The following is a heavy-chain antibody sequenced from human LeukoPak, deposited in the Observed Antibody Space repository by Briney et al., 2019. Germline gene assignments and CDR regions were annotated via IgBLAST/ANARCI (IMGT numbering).Heavy chain of an antibody. J-gene: IGHJ4*02. CDR3: SRVSAYTTSSGEFDY. V-gene: IGHV3-9*01. D-gene: IGHD6-6*01. CDR1: GFTFDDHA. Sequence: GGSLRLSCAASGFTFDDHAMHWVRQAPGKGLEWVSGISWNSGGIAYADSVKGRFTISRDNAKNSLCLQMNSLRAEDTALYYCSRVSAYTTSSGEFDYWGQGTLVTVSS. CDR2: ISWNSGGI.